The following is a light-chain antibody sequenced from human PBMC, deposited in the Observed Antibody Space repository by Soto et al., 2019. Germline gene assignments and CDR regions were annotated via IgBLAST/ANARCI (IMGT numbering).Light chain of an antibody. CDR2: EVS. Sequence: QSALTQPASVSGSPGQSITISCTGTSSDVGYDNYVSWFQQHPGKAPKLMIYEVSRRPSGVSNRFSGSKSANTASLTISGLQAEDEADYSCTSHTASSTWVFGGGTQLTVL. CDR3: TSHTASSTWV. CDR1: SSDVGYDNY. V-gene: IGLV2-14*01. J-gene: IGLJ3*02.